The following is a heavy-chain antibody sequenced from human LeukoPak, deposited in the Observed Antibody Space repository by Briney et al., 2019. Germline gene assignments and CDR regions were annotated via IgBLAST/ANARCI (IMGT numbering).Heavy chain of an antibody. CDR1: GYTFTSYG. V-gene: IGHV1-18*01. J-gene: IGHJ5*02. Sequence: GASVKVSCKASGYTFTSYGISWVRQAPGQGLEWMGWISAYNGNTNYARKLQGRVTMTTDTSTSTAYMELRSLRSDDTAVYYCARDRTVGQLLVGGWFDPWGQGTLVTVSS. D-gene: IGHD1-26*01. CDR2: ISAYNGNT. CDR3: ARDRTVGQLLVGGWFDP.